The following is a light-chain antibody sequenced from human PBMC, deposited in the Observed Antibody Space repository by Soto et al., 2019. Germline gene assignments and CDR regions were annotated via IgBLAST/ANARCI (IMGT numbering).Light chain of an antibody. V-gene: IGLV2-8*01. J-gene: IGLJ1*01. CDR3: SSYAGSKNNYV. CDR2: EVS. CDR1: SSDVGGYNY. Sequence: QSALTQPPSASGSPGQSVTISCTGTSSDVGGYNYVSWYQQHPGKAPKLMIYEVSKRPSGVPDRFSGSKSGNTASLTVSGLQAEDEADYYCSSYAGSKNNYVFGTGTKGTVL.